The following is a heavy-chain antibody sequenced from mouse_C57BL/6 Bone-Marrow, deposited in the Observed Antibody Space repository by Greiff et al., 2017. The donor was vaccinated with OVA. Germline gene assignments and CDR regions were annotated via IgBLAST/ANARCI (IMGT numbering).Heavy chain of an antibody. CDR2: IYPRSGNT. Sequence: QVQLKESGAELARPGASVKLSCKASGYTFTSYGISWVKQRTGQGLEWIGEIYPRSGNTYYNEKFKGKATLTADKSSSTAYMELRSLTSEDSAVYFCARGEMLAYWGQGTLVTVSA. J-gene: IGHJ3*01. V-gene: IGHV1-81*01. CDR3: ARGEMLAY. CDR1: GYTFTSYG.